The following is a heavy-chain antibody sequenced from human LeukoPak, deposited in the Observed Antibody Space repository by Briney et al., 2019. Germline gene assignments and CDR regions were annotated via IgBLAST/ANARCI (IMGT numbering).Heavy chain of an antibody. V-gene: IGHV3-9*01. CDR2: ISWSSGSI. D-gene: IGHD3-10*01. CDR1: GFTFDDYA. Sequence: PGGSLRLSCAASGFTFDDYAMHWVRQAPGKGLEWVSGISWSSGSIGYADSVKGRFTISRDNAKNSLYLQMNSLRAEDTAVYYCARFMVRGVFGTPRYFDYWGQGTLVTVSS. J-gene: IGHJ4*02. CDR3: ARFMVRGVFGTPRYFDY.